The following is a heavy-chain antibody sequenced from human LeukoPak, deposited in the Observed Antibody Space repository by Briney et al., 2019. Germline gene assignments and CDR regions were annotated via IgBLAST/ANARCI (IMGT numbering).Heavy chain of an antibody. CDR1: GGSISSYY. Sequence: SETLSLTCTVSGGSISSYYWSWIRQPPGKGLEWFGYIYYSGSTNYNPSLKSRVTISVDTSKNQFSLKLSSVTAADTAVYYCARHVSYDYGDYGHFDYWGQGTLVTVSS. J-gene: IGHJ4*02. CDR3: ARHVSYDYGDYGHFDY. V-gene: IGHV4-59*08. D-gene: IGHD4-17*01. CDR2: IYYSGST.